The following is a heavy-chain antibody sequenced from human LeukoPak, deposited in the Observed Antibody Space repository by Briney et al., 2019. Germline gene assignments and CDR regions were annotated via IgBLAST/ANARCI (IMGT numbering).Heavy chain of an antibody. CDR2: INAGNGKA. D-gene: IGHD3-9*01. CDR3: ARGYYDLLTGHVVTYYFDY. Sequence: ASVRVSCKASGYIFTNYAIHWVRQAPGQRLEWMGWINAGNGKANYSQKFRGRVTLTRDTSASTAYMELSSLRSADTAVYYCARGYYDLLTGHVVTYYFDYWGQGTLVTVSS. CDR1: GYIFTNYA. J-gene: IGHJ4*02. V-gene: IGHV1-3*01.